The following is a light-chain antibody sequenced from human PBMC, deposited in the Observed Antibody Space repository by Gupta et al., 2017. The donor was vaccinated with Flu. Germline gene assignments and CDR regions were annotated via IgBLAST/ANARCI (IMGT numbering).Light chain of an antibody. J-gene: IGLJ2*01. CDR2: EVS. CDR1: SSDIGGYNY. CDR3: SSNTSSSTVV. Sequence: QSALTQPASVSGSPGQSITISCTGTSSDIGGYNYVSWYQQHPGKAPKLMIYEVSNRPSGVSNRFSGSKSGNTASLTISGLQAEDEADYYCSSNTSSSTVVFGGGIKLTVL. V-gene: IGLV2-14*01.